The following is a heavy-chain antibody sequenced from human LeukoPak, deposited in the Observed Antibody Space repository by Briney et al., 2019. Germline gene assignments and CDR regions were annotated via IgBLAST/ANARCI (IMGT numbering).Heavy chain of an antibody. CDR2: INPNSGGT. J-gene: IGHJ4*02. V-gene: IGHV1-2*02. D-gene: IGHD6-13*01. CDR1: GYTFAGYY. Sequence: ASVKVSCKASGYTFAGYYMHWVRQAPGQGLEWMGWINPNSGGTNYAQRFQGRVTMTRDTSISTAYMELSRLRSDDTAVYYCARDSQIAAAGTGGDYWGQGTLVTVSS. CDR3: ARDSQIAAAGTGGDY.